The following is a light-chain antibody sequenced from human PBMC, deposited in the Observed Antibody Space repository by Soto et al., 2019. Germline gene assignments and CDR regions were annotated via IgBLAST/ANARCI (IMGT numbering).Light chain of an antibody. V-gene: IGKV3-15*01. CDR2: GAS. CDR1: QSVTSN. Sequence: EIVMTQSPVTLSVSPGERATLSCRASQSVTSNLAWYQQKPGQAPRLLIYGASTRATGIPARFSGSGSGTEFTLTISNLQSEDFAIYYCQQFSDWPRTFGQGTKVEIK. CDR3: QQFSDWPRT. J-gene: IGKJ1*01.